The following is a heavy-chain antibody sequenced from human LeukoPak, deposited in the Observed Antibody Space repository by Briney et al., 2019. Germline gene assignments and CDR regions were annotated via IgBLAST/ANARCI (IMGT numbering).Heavy chain of an antibody. J-gene: IGHJ4*02. Sequence: GGSLRLSCSASGFTFISFAMHWVRQAPGKGLEYVSAISSSGGDTSYADSVKGRFTISRDNSKNTLYLQMSSLRAEDTAVYYCVKGVTYYYDTSGYYLGYWGQGTLVTVSS. V-gene: IGHV3-64D*06. CDR2: ISSSGGDT. D-gene: IGHD3-22*01. CDR1: GFTFISFA. CDR3: VKGVTYYYDTSGYYLGY.